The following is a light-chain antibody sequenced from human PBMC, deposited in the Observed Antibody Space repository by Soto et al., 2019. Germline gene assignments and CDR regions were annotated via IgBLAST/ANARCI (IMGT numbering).Light chain of an antibody. J-gene: IGKJ2*01. V-gene: IGKV3-20*01. CDR1: QSVRSNY. CDR3: QQYGGSPYT. Sequence: EIVLTQSPGTLSLSPGERATLSCRASQSVRSNYLAWYQRKPGRAPRLLIYGASTMATGIPDRFSGTGSGTDFTLTISRLEPEDFAVYYCQQYGGSPYTFGQGTKLEIK. CDR2: GAS.